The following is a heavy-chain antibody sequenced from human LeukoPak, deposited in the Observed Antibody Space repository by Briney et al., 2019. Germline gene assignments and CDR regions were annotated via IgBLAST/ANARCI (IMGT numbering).Heavy chain of an antibody. Sequence: SETLSLTCTVSGGSISSSSYYWGWIRQPPGKGLEWIGSIYYSGSTYYNPSLKSRVTISVDTSKNQFSLKLSSVTAADTAVYYCARKGSSYFDYWGQGTLVTVSS. V-gene: IGHV4-39*07. CDR1: GGSISSSSYY. CDR3: ARKGSSYFDY. J-gene: IGHJ4*02. D-gene: IGHD6-6*01. CDR2: IYYSGST.